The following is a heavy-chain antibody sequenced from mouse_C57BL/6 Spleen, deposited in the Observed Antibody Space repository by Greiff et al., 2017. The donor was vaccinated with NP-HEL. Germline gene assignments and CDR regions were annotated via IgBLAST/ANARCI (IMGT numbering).Heavy chain of an antibody. CDR2: IWSGGST. Sequence: VQLQQSGPGLAPPSHILSLPFPFSFFSLTSYGVHWVRQSPGKGLEWLGVIWSGGSTDYNAAFISRLSISKDNSKSQVFFKMNSLQADDTAIYYCARYAMDYWGQGTSVTVSS. CDR3: ARYAMDY. J-gene: IGHJ4*01. CDR1: FFSLTSYG. V-gene: IGHV2-2*01.